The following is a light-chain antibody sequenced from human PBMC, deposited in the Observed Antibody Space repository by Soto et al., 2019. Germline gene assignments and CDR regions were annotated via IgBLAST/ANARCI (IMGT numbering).Light chain of an antibody. CDR2: VNRDGSH. CDR1: SGHSSYA. J-gene: IGLJ2*01. V-gene: IGLV4-69*01. Sequence: QPVLTQSPSASASLGASVKLTCTLSSGHSSYAIAWHQQQPEKGPRYLMKVNRDGSHSKGDGIPDRFSGSGSGAERYLTISSLQSEDEADYYCQTWGTGGVVFGGGTQLTVL. CDR3: QTWGTGGVV.